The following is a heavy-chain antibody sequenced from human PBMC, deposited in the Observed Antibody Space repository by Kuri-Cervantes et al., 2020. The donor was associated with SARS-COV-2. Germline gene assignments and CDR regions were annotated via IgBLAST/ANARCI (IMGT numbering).Heavy chain of an antibody. J-gene: IGHJ6*02. CDR3: TNPHIAVAGLYYYYGMDV. Sequence: GESLKISCAASGITFSDSAMHWVRQASGKGLVWVGRNRSKANSYATAYAASVKGRFTISRDDSKNTAYLQMNSLKTEDTAVYYCTNPHIAVAGLYYYYGMDVWGQGTMVTVSS. CDR2: NRSKANSYAT. CDR1: GITFSDSA. D-gene: IGHD6-19*01. V-gene: IGHV3-73*01.